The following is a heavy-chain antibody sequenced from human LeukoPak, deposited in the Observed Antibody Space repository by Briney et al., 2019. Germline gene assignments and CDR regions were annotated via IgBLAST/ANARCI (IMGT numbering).Heavy chain of an antibody. CDR2: IYYSGST. V-gene: IGHV4-39*01. Sequence: SETLSLTCAVYGGSFSGYYWAWIRQPPGKGLEWIGSIYYSGSTYYNPSLKSRVTISGDMSKHQFSLKLSSVTAADTAVYFCARHPGEMAEGTFDYWGQGTLVTVSS. CDR3: ARHPGEMAEGTFDY. CDR1: GGSFSGYY. J-gene: IGHJ4*02. D-gene: IGHD2-8*01.